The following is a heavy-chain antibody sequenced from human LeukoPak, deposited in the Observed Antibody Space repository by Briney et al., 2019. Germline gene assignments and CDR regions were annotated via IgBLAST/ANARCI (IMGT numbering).Heavy chain of an antibody. D-gene: IGHD1-14*01. CDR2: IRYDGNNK. J-gene: IGHJ4*02. Sequence: GSLRLSCTASGFTFSSTGMRWVRQAPGKGLEWVSYIRYDGNNKYYGDSVKGRLTVSRDNSKNTLYLQMNSLRVEDTAVYYCARTYNPDYWGQGTLVTVSS. V-gene: IGHV3-30*02. CDR3: ARTYNPDY. CDR1: GFTFSSTG.